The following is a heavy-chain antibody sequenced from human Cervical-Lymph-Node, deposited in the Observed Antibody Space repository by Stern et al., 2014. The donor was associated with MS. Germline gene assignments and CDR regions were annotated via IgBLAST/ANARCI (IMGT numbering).Heavy chain of an antibody. V-gene: IGHV1-46*03. CDR1: EYTLTSFF. CDR2: INPSGGFT. CDR3: ASARNTAFDI. J-gene: IGHJ3*02. Sequence: QVQLVESGAELKKPGASVQVSCKASEYTLTSFFMHWIRQAPGQGLEWVGVINPSGGFTTYAQRFQGRLTMTRDTSTSTVFMKLSSLTSEDTAVYYCASARNTAFDIWGQGTSVIVSS.